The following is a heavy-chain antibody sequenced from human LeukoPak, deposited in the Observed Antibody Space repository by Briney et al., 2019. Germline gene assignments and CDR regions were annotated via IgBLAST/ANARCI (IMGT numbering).Heavy chain of an antibody. V-gene: IGHV3-23*01. J-gene: IGHJ6*03. CDR3: AKRDTTYYYWYMDV. Sequence: GGSLRLSCAASGFTFSSYAMSWVRQAPGKGLEWVSAISGSGGSTYYADSVKGRSTISRDNSKNTLYLQMNSLRAEDTAVYYCAKRDTTYYYWYMDVWGKGTTVTVSS. CDR2: ISGSGGST. CDR1: GFTFSSYA. D-gene: IGHD1-1*01.